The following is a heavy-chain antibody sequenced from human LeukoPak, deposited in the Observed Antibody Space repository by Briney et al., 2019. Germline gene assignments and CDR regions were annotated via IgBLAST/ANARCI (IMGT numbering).Heavy chain of an antibody. Sequence: PSGRSLRLSCEASGFTFSSYGMHWVRQAPGKGLEWVAVIWYDGSEKYYGDSVKGRFTISRDNSKNMLYLQMSSLRAEDTALYYCARSYRLLLPDYWGQGTLVTVSS. J-gene: IGHJ4*02. V-gene: IGHV3-33*01. CDR1: GFTFSSYG. CDR3: ARSYRLLLPDY. D-gene: IGHD2-21*02. CDR2: IWYDGSEK.